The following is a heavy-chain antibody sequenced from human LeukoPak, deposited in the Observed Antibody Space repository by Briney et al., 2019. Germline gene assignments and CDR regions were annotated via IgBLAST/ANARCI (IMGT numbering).Heavy chain of an antibody. J-gene: IGHJ3*02. CDR2: ISSSSSYI. Sequence: GGSLRLSCAASGFTFSSYSMNWVRQAPGKGLGWVSSISSSSSYIYYADSVKGRFTISRDNAKNSLYLQMNSLRAEDTAVYYCARESRDSSGYYWGAFDIWGQGTMVTVSS. CDR1: GFTFSSYS. V-gene: IGHV3-21*01. D-gene: IGHD3-22*01. CDR3: ARESRDSSGYYWGAFDI.